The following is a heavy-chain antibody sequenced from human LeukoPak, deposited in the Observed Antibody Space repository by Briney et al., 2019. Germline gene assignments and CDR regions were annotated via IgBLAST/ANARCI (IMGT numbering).Heavy chain of an antibody. CDR3: ARSYSSSWSPYYYYGMDV. D-gene: IGHD6-13*01. V-gene: IGHV4-59*08. Sequence: SETLSLTCTVSGGSISSYYWSWIRQPPGKGLEWIGYIYYSGSTNYNPSLKSRVTISVDTSKNQFSLKLSSVTAADTAVYYCARSYSSSWSPYYYYGMDVWGQGTTVTVSS. CDR2: IYYSGST. CDR1: GGSISSYY. J-gene: IGHJ6*02.